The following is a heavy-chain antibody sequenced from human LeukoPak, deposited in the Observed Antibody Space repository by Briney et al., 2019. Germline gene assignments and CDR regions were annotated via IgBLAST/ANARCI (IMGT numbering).Heavy chain of an antibody. V-gene: IGHV1-8*01. J-gene: IGHJ4*02. Sequence: GASVKVSCKAFGYTFTTHDINWVRQATGQGLEWMGWVNPSSGVTRYAQKFQGRVTMTRNTSISTAYMELSSLRSEDTTVYYCAKNYDFLTGYASWGQGTLVTVSS. CDR1: GYTFTTHD. CDR2: VNPSSGVT. D-gene: IGHD3-9*01. CDR3: AKNYDFLTGYAS.